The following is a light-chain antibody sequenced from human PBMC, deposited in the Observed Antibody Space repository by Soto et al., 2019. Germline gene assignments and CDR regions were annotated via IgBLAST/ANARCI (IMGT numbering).Light chain of an antibody. Sequence: QSALTQPPSVSGSPGQSVTISCTGTSGDVGSYNRVSWYQQPPGTAPKLMIYEVNNRPSGVPDRFSGSKSGNTASLTISGLQAEDEAYYYCSLYTGSSTYVVFGGGTKLTVL. CDR2: EVN. V-gene: IGLV2-18*01. CDR3: SLYTGSSTYVV. CDR1: SGDVGSYNR. J-gene: IGLJ2*01.